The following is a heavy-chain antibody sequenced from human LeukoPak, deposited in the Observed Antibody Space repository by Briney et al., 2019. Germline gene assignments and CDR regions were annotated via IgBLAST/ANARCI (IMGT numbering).Heavy chain of an antibody. CDR3: ASQDFGYYYGSGSYLPYFDY. V-gene: IGHV4-59*08. CDR2: ISDIGSI. J-gene: IGHJ4*02. Sequence: SETLSLTCTVSGGSISSYYWSWIRQPPGKGLEWIAYISDIGSINYNPSLKSRVTISLDTSKNQFSLKLSSVTAADTAVYYCASQDFGYYYGSGSYLPYFDYWGQGTLVTVSS. D-gene: IGHD3-10*01. CDR1: GGSISSYY.